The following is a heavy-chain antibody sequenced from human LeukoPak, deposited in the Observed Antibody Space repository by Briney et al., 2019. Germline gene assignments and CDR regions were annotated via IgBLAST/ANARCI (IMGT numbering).Heavy chain of an antibody. CDR2: MNPNSGNT. CDR3: VRKYLYGSGKPHFDH. J-gene: IGHJ4*02. CDR1: GYTFTSYD. D-gene: IGHD3-10*01. V-gene: IGHV1-8*01. Sequence: GASVKVSCKASGYTFTSYDINWVRQATGQGLEWRGWMNPNSGNTGYAQKFQGRVTMTRNTSISTAYMELSSLRSDDTAVYFCVRKYLYGSGKPHFDHWGQGTLVTVSS.